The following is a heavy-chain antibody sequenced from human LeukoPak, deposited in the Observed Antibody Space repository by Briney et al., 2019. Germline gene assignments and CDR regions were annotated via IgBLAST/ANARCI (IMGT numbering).Heavy chain of an antibody. CDR3: ARVVVVAADDNWFDP. D-gene: IGHD2-15*01. CDR1: GGSISSYY. CDR2: INHSGST. Sequence: SETLSLTCTVSGGSISSYYWSWIRQPPGKGLEWIGEINHSGSTNYNPSLKSRVTISVDTSKNQFSLKLSSVTAADTAVYYCARVVVVAADDNWFDPWGQGTLVTVSS. J-gene: IGHJ5*02. V-gene: IGHV4-34*01.